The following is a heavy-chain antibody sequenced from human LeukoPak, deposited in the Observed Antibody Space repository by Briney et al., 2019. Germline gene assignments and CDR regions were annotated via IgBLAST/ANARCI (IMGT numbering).Heavy chain of an antibody. J-gene: IGHJ3*02. V-gene: IGHV3-21*01. Sequence: PGGSLRLSCAASGFIFSNYGMNWVRQAPGKGLEWVSFISSSSSYIYYADSEKGRFTISRDNSKNTLYLQMNSLRAEDTAVYYCARALATYGDYVLCAFDIWGQGTMVTVSS. CDR1: GFIFSNYG. CDR3: ARALATYGDYVLCAFDI. D-gene: IGHD4-17*01. CDR2: ISSSSSYI.